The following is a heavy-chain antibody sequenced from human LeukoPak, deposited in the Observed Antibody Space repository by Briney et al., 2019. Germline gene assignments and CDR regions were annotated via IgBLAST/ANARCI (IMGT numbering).Heavy chain of an antibody. CDR2: ISGSKT. J-gene: IGHJ4*02. V-gene: IGHV3-23*01. CDR1: VFTYSRYA. CDR3: AKDVSSLTFSFDY. D-gene: IGHD6-13*01. Sequence: GGSLRLSCAASVFTYSRYAMSCARHAPGKGRVCVSSISGSKTDYADSVHGGFTLSRDNSKKTLYLQMKSLRAEDTAVYYCAKDVSSLTFSFDYWGQGTLVTVSS.